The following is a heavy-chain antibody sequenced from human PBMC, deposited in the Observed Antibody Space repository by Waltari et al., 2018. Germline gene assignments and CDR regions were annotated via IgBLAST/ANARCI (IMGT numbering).Heavy chain of an antibody. CDR2: INSDGSST. CDR1: GFTFSSYW. D-gene: IGHD5-18*01. Sequence: EVQLVESGGGLVQPGGSLRLSCAASGFTFSSYWMHWVRQAPGKGLVWVSRINSDGSSTSYADPVKGRCTISRDNAKNTLYLQMNSLRAEDTAVYYCARGGYSYGGYYYYYMDVWGKGTTVTVSS. J-gene: IGHJ6*03. CDR3: ARGGYSYGGYYYYYMDV. V-gene: IGHV3-74*01.